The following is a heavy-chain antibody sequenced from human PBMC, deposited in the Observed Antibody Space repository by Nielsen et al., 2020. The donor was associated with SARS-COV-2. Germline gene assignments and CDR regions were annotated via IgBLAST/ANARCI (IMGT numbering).Heavy chain of an antibody. Sequence: GGSLRLSCKGSGYSFTSYWIGWVRQMPGKGLEWMGIIYPGDSDTRYSPSFQGQVTISADKSISTAYLQWSSLKASDTAMYYCARHSSCSGGSCLYYYGMDVWGQGTTVTVSS. CDR2: IYPGDSDT. CDR3: ARHSSCSGGSCLYYYGMDV. D-gene: IGHD2-15*01. J-gene: IGHJ6*02. V-gene: IGHV5-51*01. CDR1: GYSFTSYW.